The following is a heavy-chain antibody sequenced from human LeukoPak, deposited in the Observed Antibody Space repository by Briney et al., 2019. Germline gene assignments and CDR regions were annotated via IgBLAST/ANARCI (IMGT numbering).Heavy chain of an antibody. CDR1: GFTFSSYG. J-gene: IGHJ4*02. CDR2: ISYDGSDK. D-gene: IGHD1-26*01. CDR3: AKGGGGGAANFDY. V-gene: IGHV3-30*18. Sequence: GGSLRLSCAASGFTFSSYGMHWVRQAPGKGLEWVAVISYDGSDKYYADSVKGRFTISRDNSKNTLYLQMNSLRAEDTAVYYCAKGGGGGAANFDYWGQGTLVTVSS.